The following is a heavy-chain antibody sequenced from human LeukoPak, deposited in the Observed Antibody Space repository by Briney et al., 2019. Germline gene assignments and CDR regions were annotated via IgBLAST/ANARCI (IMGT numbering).Heavy chain of an antibody. CDR2: INTNTGNP. V-gene: IGHV7-4-1*02. D-gene: IGHD3-22*01. CDR1: GYTFTSYA. CDR3: ARSHSSGYYFYGTTAYYFDY. Sequence: ASVKVSCKASGYTFTSYAMNWVRQAPGQGLEWMGWINTNTGNPTSAQGFTGRIVFSLDTSVSTAYLQISSLKAEDTAVYYCARSHSSGYYFYGTTAYYFDYWGQGTLVTVSS. J-gene: IGHJ4*02.